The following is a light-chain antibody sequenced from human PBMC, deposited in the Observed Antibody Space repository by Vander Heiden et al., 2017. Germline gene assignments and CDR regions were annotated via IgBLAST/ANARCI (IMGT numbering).Light chain of an antibody. Sequence: SSELTQDPAVSAALGQTVRITCQGDSLRSYYASWYQQKPGQAPVLVIYGKNSRPSGIPDRFSGSSSGNTASLTITGVQAEDEADYYCNSRDSSGNVFVVFGGGTKLTV. V-gene: IGLV3-19*01. CDR2: GKN. CDR1: SLRSYY. J-gene: IGLJ2*01. CDR3: NSRDSSGNVFVV.